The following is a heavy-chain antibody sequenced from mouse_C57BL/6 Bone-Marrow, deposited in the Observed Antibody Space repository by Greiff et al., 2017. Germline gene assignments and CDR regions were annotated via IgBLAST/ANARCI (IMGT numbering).Heavy chain of an antibody. J-gene: IGHJ2*01. CDR3: ARDYCGNSDY. Sequence: EVMLVESGGGLVKPGGSLKFSCAASGFTFSDYYMYWVRQTPEKRLEWVAYISNGGGSTYYPDTVKGRFTISKDNAKNTLYLHMSRLKSEDTAMYYCARDYCGNSDYWGQGTTLTVSS. D-gene: IGHD1-1*01. CDR2: ISNGGGST. V-gene: IGHV5-12*01. CDR1: GFTFSDYY.